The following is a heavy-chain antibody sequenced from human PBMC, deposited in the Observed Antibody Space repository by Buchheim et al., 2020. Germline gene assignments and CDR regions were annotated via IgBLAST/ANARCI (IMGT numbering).Heavy chain of an antibody. J-gene: IGHJ6*02. CDR3: ASVGYYYDSSGYFPYGMDV. D-gene: IGHD3-22*01. CDR2: ISYDGSNK. CDR1: GFTFSSYA. V-gene: IGHV3-30-3*01. Sequence: QVQLVESGGGVVQPGRPLRLSCAASGFTFSSYAMHWVRQAPGKGLEWVAVISYDGSNKYYADSVKGRFTISRDNSKNTLYLQMNSLRAEDTAVYYCASVGYYYDSSGYFPYGMDVWGQGTT.